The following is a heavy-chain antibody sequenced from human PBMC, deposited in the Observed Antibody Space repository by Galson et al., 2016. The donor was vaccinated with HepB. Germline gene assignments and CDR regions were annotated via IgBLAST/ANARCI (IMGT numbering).Heavy chain of an antibody. Sequence: SLRLSCAASGFTFSTYAMQWVRQAPGKGLEWVAVISYDGTNKYYADSVKGRFTISRDNSRNTLYLQMNSLRVEDTAVYYCARDNAWFGERKYYYYYGLDVWGQGTTVTVSS. D-gene: IGHD3-10*01. CDR1: GFTFSTYA. J-gene: IGHJ6*01. V-gene: IGHV3-30-3*01. CDR3: ARDNAWFGERKYYYYYGLDV. CDR2: ISYDGTNK.